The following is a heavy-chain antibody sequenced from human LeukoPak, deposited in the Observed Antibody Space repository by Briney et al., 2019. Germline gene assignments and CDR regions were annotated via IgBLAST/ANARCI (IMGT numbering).Heavy chain of an antibody. J-gene: IGHJ4*02. CDR2: IWYDGSNK. D-gene: IGHD3-22*01. CDR3: ARGEGMTYYYDSSGSKITGYFDY. CDR1: GFTFSSYG. Sequence: GGSLRLSCAASGFTFSSYGMHWVRQAPGKGLEWVAVIWYDGSNKYYADSVKGRFTISRDNSKNTLYLQMNSLRAEDTAVYYCARGEGMTYYYDSSGSKITGYFDYWGQGTLVTVSS. V-gene: IGHV3-33*01.